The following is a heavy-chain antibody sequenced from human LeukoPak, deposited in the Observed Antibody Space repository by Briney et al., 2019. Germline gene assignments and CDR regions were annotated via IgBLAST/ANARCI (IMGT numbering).Heavy chain of an antibody. CDR2: IYYSGST. V-gene: IGHV4-61*01. CDR3: ASSQWRAYYFDY. D-gene: IGHD6-19*01. CDR1: GGSVSSGSYY. Sequence: PSETLSLTCTVSGGSVSSGSYYWSWIRQPPGKGLEWIGYIYYSGSTNYNPSLKSQVTISVDTSKNQFSLKLSSVTAADTAVYYCASSQWRAYYFDYWGQGTLVTVSS. J-gene: IGHJ4*02.